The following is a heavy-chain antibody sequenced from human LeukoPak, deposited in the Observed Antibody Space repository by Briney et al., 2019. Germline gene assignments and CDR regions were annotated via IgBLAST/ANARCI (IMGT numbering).Heavy chain of an antibody. V-gene: IGHV4-39*01. CDR3: ARIPRYDVWN. CDR2: IYYSGTT. J-gene: IGHJ4*01. CDR1: GASISSNNFY. Sequence: SETLSLSCDVSGASISSNNFYWGWIRQPPGKGLEWIGTIYYSGTTYYNPSLKSRVTISVDTSRGQFSLKLSSVTAADTAVYYCARIPRYDVWNWGQGTLVTVSS. D-gene: IGHD3-3*01.